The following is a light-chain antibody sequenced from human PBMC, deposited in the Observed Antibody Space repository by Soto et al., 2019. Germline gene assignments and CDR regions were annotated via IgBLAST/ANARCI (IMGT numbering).Light chain of an antibody. CDR2: DVA. CDR3: VSYTSSTNYV. V-gene: IGLV2-14*03. Sequence: QSVLTQPASVSDSPGQSITISCTGTSSDVGGSNFVSWYQQHPGKPPQLIIYDVANRPSGVSNRFSGSKSGSTASLIISRLQTEDEADYYCVSYTSSTNYVFGTGTKLTVL. CDR1: SSDVGGSNF. J-gene: IGLJ1*01.